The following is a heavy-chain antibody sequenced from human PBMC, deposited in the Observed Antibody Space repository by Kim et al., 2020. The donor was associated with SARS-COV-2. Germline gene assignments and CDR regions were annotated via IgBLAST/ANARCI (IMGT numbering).Heavy chain of an antibody. D-gene: IGHD3-3*01. CDR2: IYYSGST. V-gene: IGHV4-59*13. J-gene: IGHJ5*02. CDR3: ARASDDFWSGPTFDP. Sequence: SETLSLTCTVSGGSISSYYWSWIRQPPGKGLEWIGYIYYSGSTNYNPSLKSRVTISVDTSKNQFSLKLSSVTAADTAVYYCARASDDFWSGPTFDPWGQGTLVTVSS. CDR1: GGSISSYY.